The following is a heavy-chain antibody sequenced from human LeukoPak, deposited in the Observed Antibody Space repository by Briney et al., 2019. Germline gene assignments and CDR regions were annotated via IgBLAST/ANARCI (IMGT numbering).Heavy chain of an antibody. Sequence: GGSLRLSCAASGFTFSSYCMHWVRQAPGKGLEWVAVIWYDGSNKYYADSLKGRFTISRDNSKNTLYLQMNSLRAEDTAVYYCARDNYYDSSGYSLYYFDYWGQGTLVTVSS. D-gene: IGHD3-22*01. CDR1: GFTFSSYC. V-gene: IGHV3-33*01. CDR3: ARDNYYDSSGYSLYYFDY. J-gene: IGHJ4*02. CDR2: IWYDGSNK.